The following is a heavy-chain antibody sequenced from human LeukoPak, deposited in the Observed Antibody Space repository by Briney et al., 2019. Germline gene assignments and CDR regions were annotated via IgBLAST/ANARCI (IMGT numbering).Heavy chain of an antibody. Sequence: SETLSLTCTVSGGSISSYYWSWIRQPPGKGLEGIGYIYYSGSTNYNPSLKSRVTISVDTSKNQFSLKLSSVTAADTAVYYCATLRYFDWFSGYFQHWGQGTLVTVSS. V-gene: IGHV4-59*01. J-gene: IGHJ1*01. D-gene: IGHD3-9*01. CDR2: IYYSGST. CDR3: ATLRYFDWFSGYFQH. CDR1: GGSISSYY.